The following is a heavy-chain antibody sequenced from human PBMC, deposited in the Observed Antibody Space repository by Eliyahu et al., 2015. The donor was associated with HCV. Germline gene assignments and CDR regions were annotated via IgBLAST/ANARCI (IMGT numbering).Heavy chain of an antibody. Sequence: EVQLVESGGGLVQPGXSLRLSCVVSGFTFSXYWXXWVRQAPGKGLVWVSRLNSDGSRTTYADSVRGRFSISRDNAKDTLYLQLNSLRVEDTGIYYCARDWEAYLDYWGQGTLVTVSS. D-gene: IGHD1-26*01. J-gene: IGHJ4*02. CDR2: LNSDGSRT. CDR3: ARDWEAYLDY. CDR1: GFTFSXYW. V-gene: IGHV3-74*01.